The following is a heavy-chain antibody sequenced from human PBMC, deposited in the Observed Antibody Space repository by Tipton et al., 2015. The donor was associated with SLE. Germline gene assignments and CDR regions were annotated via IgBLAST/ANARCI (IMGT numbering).Heavy chain of an antibody. CDR2: INHSGST. D-gene: IGHD3-22*01. CDR3: AGGANYYDSSGYYGY. Sequence: TLSLTCTVSGGSISSSSYYWGWIRQPPGKGLEWIGEINHSGSTNYNPSLKSRVTISVDTSKNQFSLKLSSVTAADTAVYYCAGGANYYDSSGYYGYWGQGTLVTVSS. CDR1: GGSISSSSYY. V-gene: IGHV4-39*07. J-gene: IGHJ4*02.